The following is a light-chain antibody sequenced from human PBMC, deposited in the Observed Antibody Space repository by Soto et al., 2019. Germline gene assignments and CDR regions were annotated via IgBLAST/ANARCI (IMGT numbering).Light chain of an antibody. CDR3: SSYTSTSTVV. Sequence: QSALTQPASVSGSPGQSITISCTGTSNDVGGYSYVSWYQQHPGKAPKLIIYEVSHRPSGVSNRFSASKSGNTASLTISGLRAEDEADYYCSSYTSTSTVVFGGGTKVTVL. CDR1: SNDVGGYSY. V-gene: IGLV2-14*01. CDR2: EVS. J-gene: IGLJ2*01.